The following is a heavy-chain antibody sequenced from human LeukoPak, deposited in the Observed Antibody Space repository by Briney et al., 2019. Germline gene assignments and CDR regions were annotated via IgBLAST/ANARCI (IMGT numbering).Heavy chain of an antibody. CDR3: TRDAGADFWSGYYEDWFDP. CDR2: ISSSGSTI. V-gene: IGHV3-48*03. J-gene: IGHJ5*02. D-gene: IGHD3-3*01. Sequence: GGSLRRYCAASGFTFSSYEMNWVRQAPGKGLEWVSYISSSGSTIYYADSVKGRFTISRDNANNSLYLQMNSLRAEDTAVHYCTRDAGADFWSGYYEDWFDPWGQGTLVTVSS. CDR1: GFTFSSYE.